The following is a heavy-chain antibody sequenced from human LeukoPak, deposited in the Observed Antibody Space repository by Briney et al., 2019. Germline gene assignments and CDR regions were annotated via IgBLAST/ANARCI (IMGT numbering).Heavy chain of an antibody. V-gene: IGHV1-2*02. CDR1: GYTFADYY. CDR2: MNPKIGGT. Sequence: ASVRVSCKASGYTFADYYMHWVRQAPGQGLDWMGWMNPKIGGTNNVEKFEGRVTMTRDTSMNTAYMELSSLTSDDTAVYYCARQGYSGYDYDYWGQGTLVTVSS. D-gene: IGHD5-12*01. J-gene: IGHJ4*02. CDR3: ARQGYSGYDYDY.